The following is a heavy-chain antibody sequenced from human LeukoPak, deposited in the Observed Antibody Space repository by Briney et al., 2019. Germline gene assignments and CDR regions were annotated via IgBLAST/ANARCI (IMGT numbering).Heavy chain of an antibody. CDR3: ANRPNPFYFDY. Sequence: GGSLRLSCAASGFTFDDYAMHWVRQAPGKGLEWVSGISWNSGSIGYADSVKGRFTISRDNSKNTLFLQMNSLSAEDTAVYYCANRPNPFYFDYWGQGTLVTVSS. CDR1: GFTFDDYA. V-gene: IGHV3-9*01. J-gene: IGHJ4*02. CDR2: ISWNSGSI. D-gene: IGHD1-14*01.